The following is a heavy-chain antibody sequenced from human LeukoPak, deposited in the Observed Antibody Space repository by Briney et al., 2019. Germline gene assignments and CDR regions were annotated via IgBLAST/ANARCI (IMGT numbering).Heavy chain of an antibody. CDR3: ARDDRYSGSYED. Sequence: SETLSLTCTVSGYSVSSGYYWGWIRQPPGKGLEWIGSTYDSGSTYYNPSLKSRVTMSVDTSKNQFSLKLTSVTAADTAVYYCARDDRYSGSYEDWGQGTLVTVSS. CDR2: TYDSGST. CDR1: GYSVSSGYY. J-gene: IGHJ4*02. D-gene: IGHD1-26*01. V-gene: IGHV4-38-2*02.